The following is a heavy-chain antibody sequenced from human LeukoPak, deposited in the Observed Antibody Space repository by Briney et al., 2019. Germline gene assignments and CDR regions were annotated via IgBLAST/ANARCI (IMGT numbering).Heavy chain of an antibody. J-gene: IGHJ4*02. V-gene: IGHV3-53*01. CDR1: GFTFSSYE. CDR3: AREGVYGDYL. CDR2: IYSGGST. D-gene: IGHD4-17*01. Sequence: GGSLRLSCAASGFTFSSYEMSWVRQAPGKGLEWVSVIYSGGSTYYADSVKGRFTISRDNSKNTLYLQMNSLRAEDTAVYYCAREGVYGDYLWGQGTLVTVSS.